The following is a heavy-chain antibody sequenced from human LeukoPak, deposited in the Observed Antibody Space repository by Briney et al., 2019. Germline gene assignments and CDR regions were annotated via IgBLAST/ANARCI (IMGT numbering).Heavy chain of an antibody. CDR2: ISSSSTYI. J-gene: IGHJ4*02. D-gene: IGHD7-27*01. V-gene: IGHV3-21*01. CDR3: ARDDPRWGSSGDY. Sequence: GGSLRLSCVASGFTFSAYTMNWARQAPGKGLEWVSFISSSSTYISYADSVKGRFTISRDNAKNSLYLQMNSLRAEDTAVYYCARDDPRWGSSGDYWGQGTLVIVSS. CDR1: GFTFSAYT.